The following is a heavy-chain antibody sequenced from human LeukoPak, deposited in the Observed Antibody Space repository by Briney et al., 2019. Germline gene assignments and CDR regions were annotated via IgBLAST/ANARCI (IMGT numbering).Heavy chain of an antibody. V-gene: IGHV1-2*02. D-gene: IGHD2-15*01. CDR1: GYTFTGYY. CDR2: INPNSGGT. Sequence: GASVKVSCKASGYTFTGYYMHWVRQAPGQGLEGMGWINPNSGGTNYAQKFQGRVTMTRDTSISTAYMELSRLRSDDTAVYYCARGRVVAATLPPGYWGQGTLVTVSS. J-gene: IGHJ4*02. CDR3: ARGRVVAATLPPGY.